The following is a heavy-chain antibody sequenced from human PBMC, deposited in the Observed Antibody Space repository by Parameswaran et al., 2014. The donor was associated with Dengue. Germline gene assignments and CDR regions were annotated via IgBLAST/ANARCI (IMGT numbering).Heavy chain of an antibody. J-gene: IGHJ6*02. V-gene: IGHV3-48*01. Sequence: VRQMPGKGLEWVPYISSSSSTIYYADSVKGRFTISRDNAKNSLYLQMNSLRAEDTAVYYCAKKGVVVAAPYGMDVWGQGTTVTVSS. CDR2: ISSSSSTI. CDR3: AKKGVVVAAPYGMDV. D-gene: IGHD2-15*01.